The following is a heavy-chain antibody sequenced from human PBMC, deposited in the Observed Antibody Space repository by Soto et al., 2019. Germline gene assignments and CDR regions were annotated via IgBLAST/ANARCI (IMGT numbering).Heavy chain of an antibody. V-gene: IGHV3-23*01. CDR2: ISGSGVST. CDR3: ATDRWYFDL. Sequence: EVQLLESGGGLVQPGGSLRLSCAASGFTFDSYAMSWVRQAPGKGLEWVSAISGSGVSTYYADSVKGRFTISRDNSKNTLYLQMNSLRGEDTAVYSCATDRWYFDLWGRGTLVTVSS. CDR1: GFTFDSYA. J-gene: IGHJ2*01.